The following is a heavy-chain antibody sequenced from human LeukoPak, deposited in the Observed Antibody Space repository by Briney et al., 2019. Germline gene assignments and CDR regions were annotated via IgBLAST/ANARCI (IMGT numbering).Heavy chain of an antibody. D-gene: IGHD3-22*01. CDR1: GFTFSSYW. J-gene: IGHJ4*02. V-gene: IGHV3-74*01. CDR2: IDSDGSSP. CDR3: ARDLRSSGYYAFDY. Sequence: GGSLRLSCAASGFTFSSYWMHWVRQAPGKGLVWVSRIDSDGSSPIYADSVKGRFTISRDNAKNTLYLQMNSLRAEDTAVYYCARDLRSSGYYAFDYWGQGTLVTVSS.